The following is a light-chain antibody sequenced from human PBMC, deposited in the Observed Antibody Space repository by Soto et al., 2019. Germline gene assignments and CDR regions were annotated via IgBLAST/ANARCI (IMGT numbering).Light chain of an antibody. J-gene: IGKJ2*01. CDR2: TSS. Sequence: DIQMTQSPSSLSASVGDRVSITCRASQSISNYLNWYQQKPGTAPKLLIYTSSSLQSGVPSRFSGSGSGTDFTLTISSLQPEDFAVYYCQQYGGSPRTFGQGTKLEIK. V-gene: IGKV1-39*01. CDR1: QSISNY. CDR3: QQYGGSPRT.